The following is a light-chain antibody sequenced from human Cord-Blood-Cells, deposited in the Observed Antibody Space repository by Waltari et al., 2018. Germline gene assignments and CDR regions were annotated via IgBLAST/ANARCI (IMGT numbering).Light chain of an antibody. J-gene: IGKJ3*01. Sequence: DIQMTQSPSSLSASVGDRVTITCRASQSISSYLNWYQQTPGKAPKLLIYAASSLQSGVPSRFSGSGSGTDFTLTISSLQPEDFATYYCQQSYSTLIFTFGPGTKVDIK. CDR1: QSISSY. CDR3: QQSYSTLIFT. CDR2: AAS. V-gene: IGKV1-39*01.